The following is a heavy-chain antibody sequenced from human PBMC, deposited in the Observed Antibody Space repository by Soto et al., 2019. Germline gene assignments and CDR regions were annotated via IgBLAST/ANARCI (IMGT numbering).Heavy chain of an antibody. D-gene: IGHD1-26*01. CDR2: IYHSGST. Sequence: SETLSLTCAVSGGSISSGNWWSWVRQPPGKGLEWIGEIYHSGSTNYNPSLKSRVTISVDKSKNQFSLKLSSVTAADTAVYYCARVSGSYYYGMDVWGQGTTVTVSS. J-gene: IGHJ6*02. V-gene: IGHV4-4*02. CDR1: GGSISSGNW. CDR3: ARVSGSYYYGMDV.